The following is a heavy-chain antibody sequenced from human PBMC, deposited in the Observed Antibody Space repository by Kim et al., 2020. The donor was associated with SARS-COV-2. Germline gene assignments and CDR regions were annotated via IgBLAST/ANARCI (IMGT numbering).Heavy chain of an antibody. D-gene: IGHD3-10*01. CDR1: GYTFTGYY. CDR2: INPNSGGT. Sequence: ASVKVSCKASGYTFTGYYMHWVRQAPGQGLEWMGWINPNSGGTNYAQKFQGRVTRTRDTSISTAYMELSRLRSDDTSVYYCAIAKVRYYGSGSYLGYWGPGTLVTVSS. V-gene: IGHV1-2*02. J-gene: IGHJ4*02. CDR3: AIAKVRYYGSGSYLGY.